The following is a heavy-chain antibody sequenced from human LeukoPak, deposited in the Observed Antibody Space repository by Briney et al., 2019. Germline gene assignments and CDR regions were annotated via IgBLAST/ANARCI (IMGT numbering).Heavy chain of an antibody. CDR2: IIPILGIA. J-gene: IGHJ4*02. V-gene: IGHV1-69*04. Sequence: ASVKVSCKASGGTFSSYAISWVRQAPGQGLEWMGRIIPILGIANYAQKFQGRVTITADKSTSTAYKELSSLRSEDTAVYYCARGGDRLVGGQGTLVTVSS. CDR3: ARGGDRLV. CDR1: GGTFSSYA. D-gene: IGHD6-6*01.